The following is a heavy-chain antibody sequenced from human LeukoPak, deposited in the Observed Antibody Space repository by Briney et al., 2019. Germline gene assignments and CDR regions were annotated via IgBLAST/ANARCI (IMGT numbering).Heavy chain of an antibody. Sequence: GGSLSLSCAASEFTFSDYDMSWIRQAPGKGLEWVSYISGSGRYKYYADSVKGRFTISRDNSKNTLYLQMNSLRAEDTAVYYCANGGLRTSPLYYMDVWGKGTTVTVSS. CDR2: ISGSGRYK. J-gene: IGHJ6*03. CDR3: ANGGLRTSPLYYMDV. CDR1: EFTFSDYD. D-gene: IGHD3-16*01. V-gene: IGHV3-11*03.